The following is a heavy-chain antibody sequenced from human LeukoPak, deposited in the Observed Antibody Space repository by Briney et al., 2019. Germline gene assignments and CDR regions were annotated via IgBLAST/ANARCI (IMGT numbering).Heavy chain of an antibody. V-gene: IGHV3-30*18. Sequence: SCKASGYTFTGYYVHWVRQAPGKGLEWVAVISYDGSNKLYEDSMKGRFTISRDNSKYTLYLQMNSPRPEDTAVYYCAKDPTLWFGEYIGNWGQGTLVTVSS. CDR1: GYTFTGYY. J-gene: IGHJ4*02. CDR3: AKDPTLWFGEYIGN. CDR2: ISYDGSNK. D-gene: IGHD3-10*01.